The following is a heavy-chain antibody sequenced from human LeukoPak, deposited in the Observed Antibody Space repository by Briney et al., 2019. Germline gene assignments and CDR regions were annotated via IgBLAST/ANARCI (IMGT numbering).Heavy chain of an antibody. Sequence: PGGSLRLSCVASGFTFSNYAMNWVRQAPGKGLEWVSVSGSGGDTYYVDSVKGRFTISRDNSKNTLYLQMNSLRAEGTAVHYCAKDRPPNYYDSSGYYPWGQGTLVTVSS. J-gene: IGHJ5*02. CDR2: SGSGGDT. CDR1: GFTFSNYA. CDR3: AKDRPPNYYDSSGYYP. V-gene: IGHV3-23*01. D-gene: IGHD3-22*01.